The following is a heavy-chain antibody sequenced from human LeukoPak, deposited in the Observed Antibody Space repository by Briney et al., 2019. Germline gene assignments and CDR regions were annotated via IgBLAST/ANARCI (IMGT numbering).Heavy chain of an antibody. D-gene: IGHD6-13*01. J-gene: IGHJ4*02. Sequence: PGGSLRLSCAASGFTFSSYAMHWVRQAPGKGLEWVAVISYDGSNKYYADSVKGRFTISRDNSKNTLYLQMSSLRPEDTAVYYCARGLYSSSWYYFDYWGQGTLVTVSS. CDR1: GFTFSSYA. CDR3: ARGLYSSSWYYFDY. V-gene: IGHV3-30*04. CDR2: ISYDGSNK.